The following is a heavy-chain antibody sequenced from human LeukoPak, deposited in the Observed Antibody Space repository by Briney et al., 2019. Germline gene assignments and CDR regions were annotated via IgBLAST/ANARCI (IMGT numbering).Heavy chain of an antibody. CDR3: ARGRVGAPPFDY. CDR2: INHSGST. D-gene: IGHD1-26*01. Sequence: SETLSLTCAVYGGSFSGYYWSWIRQPPGKGLEWIGEINHSGSTNYNPSLKSRVTISVDTSKNQFSLKLSSVTAADTAVYYCARGRVGAPPFDYWGQETLVTVSS. V-gene: IGHV4-34*01. J-gene: IGHJ4*02. CDR1: GGSFSGYY.